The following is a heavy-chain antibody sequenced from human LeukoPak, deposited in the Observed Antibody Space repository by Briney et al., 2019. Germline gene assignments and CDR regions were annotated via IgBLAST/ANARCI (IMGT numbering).Heavy chain of an antibody. Sequence: SETLSLTCTVSGDSISSSSYYWGWIRQPPGKGLEWIGNIYYSGNTYYNPSLKSRVTISVDTSKNQFSLKLSSVTAADTAVYYCARHGGGSGSYYKSPFDYWGQGILVTVSS. CDR2: IYYSGNT. V-gene: IGHV4-39*01. J-gene: IGHJ4*02. CDR3: ARHGGGSGSYYKSPFDY. D-gene: IGHD3-10*01. CDR1: GDSISSSSYY.